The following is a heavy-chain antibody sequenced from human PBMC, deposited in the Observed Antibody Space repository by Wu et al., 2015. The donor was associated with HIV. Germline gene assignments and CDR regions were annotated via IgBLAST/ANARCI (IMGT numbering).Heavy chain of an antibody. Sequence: QVQLVQSGAEVKKPGSSVKVSCKASGGTFSSYAISWVRQAPGQGLEWMGGIIPIFGTANYAQKFQGRVTITTDESTSTAYMELSSLRSEDTAVYYCATDPAGYSSSWFRANSPSFVMSFDIWGQGTMV. D-gene: IGHD6-13*01. J-gene: IGHJ3*02. CDR2: IIPIFGTA. V-gene: IGHV1-69*05. CDR3: ATDPAGYSSSWFRANSPSFVMSFDI. CDR1: GGTFSSYA.